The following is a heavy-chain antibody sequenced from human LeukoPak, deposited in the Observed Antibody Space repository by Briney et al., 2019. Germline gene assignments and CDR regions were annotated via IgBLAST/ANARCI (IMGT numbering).Heavy chain of an antibody. CDR1: GFTFSSYA. V-gene: IGHV3-64*01. CDR2: ISSNGGST. Sequence: PGGSLRLSCAASGFTFSSYAMHWVRQAPGKGLEYVSAISSNGGSTYYANSVKGRFTISRDNSKNTLYLQMGSLRAEDMAVYYCAKDYNRAYYYGSGFDYWGQGTLVTVSS. D-gene: IGHD3-10*01. CDR3: AKDYNRAYYYGSGFDY. J-gene: IGHJ4*02.